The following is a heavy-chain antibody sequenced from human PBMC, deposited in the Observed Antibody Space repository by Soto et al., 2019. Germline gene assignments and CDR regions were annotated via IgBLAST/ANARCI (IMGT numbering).Heavy chain of an antibody. CDR3: ARDPRYDSSGYCDY. CDR2: ISYDGSNK. V-gene: IGHV3-30-3*01. CDR1: GFTFSSYA. J-gene: IGHJ4*02. Sequence: QVQLVESGGGVVQPGRSLRLSCAASGFTFSSYAMHWVRQAPGKGLEWVAVISYDGSNKYYADSVKGRFTISRDNSKYTLYLQMNSLRAEDTAVYYCARDPRYDSSGYCDYWGQGTLVTVSS. D-gene: IGHD3-22*01.